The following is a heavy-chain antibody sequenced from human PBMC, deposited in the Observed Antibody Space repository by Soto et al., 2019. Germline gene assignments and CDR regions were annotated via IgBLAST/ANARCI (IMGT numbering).Heavy chain of an antibody. CDR2: IWYDGSNK. CDR1: GFTFSSYG. Sequence: QVQLVESGGGVVQPGRSLRLSCAASGFTFSSYGMHWVRQAPGKGLEWVAVIWYDGSNKYYADSVKGRFTISRDNSKNTLYLQMNSLRAEDTAVYYCARGSKTGILTGYSYWGQGTLVTVSS. CDR3: ARGSKTGILTGYSY. J-gene: IGHJ4*02. D-gene: IGHD3-9*01. V-gene: IGHV3-33*01.